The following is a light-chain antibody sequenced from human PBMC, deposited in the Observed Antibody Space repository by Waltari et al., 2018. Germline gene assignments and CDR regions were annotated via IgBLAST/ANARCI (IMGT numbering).Light chain of an antibody. Sequence: DIVMTQTPRSLSVTPGQPASISCRSSQSLLHSDGKTDLYWNLQKAGQPPQPRRYEVSNRFSGGPETFSGSGSWTDFPLEISRVAAESVGVYYCLLSTHLPPLTFGGRTEVAIK. CDR1: QSLLHSDGKTD. CDR3: LLSTHLPPLT. CDR2: EVS. V-gene: IGKV2D-29*01. J-gene: IGKJ4*01.